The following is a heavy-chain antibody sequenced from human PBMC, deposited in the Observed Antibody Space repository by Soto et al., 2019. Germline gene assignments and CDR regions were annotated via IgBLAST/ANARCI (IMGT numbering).Heavy chain of an antibody. J-gene: IGHJ4*02. CDR2: IYYSGAT. CDR1: GDSMATGGHY. Sequence: QVHLQESGPGLVRPSETLSLSCSVSGDSMATGGHYYNWIRHLPGKGLECIGYIYYSGATHYSPSLSRRASISIDTSKHPCTLRLISATAAGTALSFCARDKYLEPTVWGYWGQGIQVTLS. V-gene: IGHV4-31*02. D-gene: IGHD7-27*01. CDR3: ARDKYLEPTVWGY.